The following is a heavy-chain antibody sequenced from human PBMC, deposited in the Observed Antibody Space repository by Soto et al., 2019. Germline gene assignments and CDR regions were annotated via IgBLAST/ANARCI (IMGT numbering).Heavy chain of an antibody. CDR3: GRDVGCDYVN. Sequence: EVQLVESGGGLVQPGGSLRISCKGSGFSFSSYWMSWVRQAPGKGLEWVASIKQDESEKYYVDSVKGRFTISRDNVDDSVFLHMNRLSSEDTAVYFCGRDVGCDYVNWGQGTLVTVSS. V-gene: IGHV3-7*01. D-gene: IGHD3-16*01. CDR1: GFSFSSYW. CDR2: IKQDESEK. J-gene: IGHJ4*02.